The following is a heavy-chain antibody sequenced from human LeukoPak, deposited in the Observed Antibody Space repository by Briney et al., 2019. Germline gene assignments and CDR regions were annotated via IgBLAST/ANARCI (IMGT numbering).Heavy chain of an antibody. D-gene: IGHD2-2*01. Sequence: ASVKVSCKASGYTFTGYYMHWVRQAPGQGLEWMGWISLNTGGTNYAQRFQGRVTMTRDTSVNTAYMELTRLRSDDTAVYYCARGSQQFGKLVPEYWGQGTLVTVSS. J-gene: IGHJ4*02. V-gene: IGHV1-2*02. CDR3: ARGSQQFGKLVPEY. CDR2: ISLNTGGT. CDR1: GYTFTGYY.